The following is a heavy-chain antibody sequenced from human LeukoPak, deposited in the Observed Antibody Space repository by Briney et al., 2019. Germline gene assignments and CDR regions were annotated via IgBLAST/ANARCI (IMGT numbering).Heavy chain of an antibody. CDR3: ARYYYGSGKDY. J-gene: IGHJ4*02. CDR1: GGTFSSYT. D-gene: IGHD3-10*01. Sequence: SVQVSCKASGGTFSSYTISWVRQAPGQGLEWMGRIIPILGIANYAQKFQGRVTITAAKSTSTAYMELSSLRSEDTAVYYCARYYYGSGKDYWGQGTLVTVSS. CDR2: IIPILGIA. V-gene: IGHV1-69*02.